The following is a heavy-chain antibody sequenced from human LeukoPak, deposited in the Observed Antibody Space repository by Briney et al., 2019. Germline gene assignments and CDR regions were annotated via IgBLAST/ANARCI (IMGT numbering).Heavy chain of an antibody. CDR2: MNPNSANT. J-gene: IGHJ6*02. Sequence: ASVKVSCKASGCTFTAYDITWVRQATGQGLEWMGWMNPNSANTNYAQKFQGRVTMTRNNSINTAYMELSSLRSEDTAVYYCARDLEANPYYGMDVWGQGTTVTVSS. D-gene: IGHD1-14*01. V-gene: IGHV1-8*01. CDR3: ARDLEANPYYGMDV. CDR1: GCTFTAYD.